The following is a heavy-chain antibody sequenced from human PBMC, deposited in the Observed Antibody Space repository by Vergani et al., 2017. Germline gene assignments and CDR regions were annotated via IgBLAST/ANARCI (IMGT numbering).Heavy chain of an antibody. D-gene: IGHD2-21*01. CDR1: GFTFSSYA. Sequence: EVQLLESGGGLVQPGGSLRLSCAASGFTFSSYAMTWVRLAPGKGLQWVSAIRGSGGNTFYTDSVKGRFTISRDNSKDTLYLQMNSLRAEDTAVYYCAKDYEHIVVVIATQPDYWGQGTLVTVSS. CDR3: AKDYEHIVVVIATQPDY. V-gene: IGHV3-23*01. J-gene: IGHJ4*02. CDR2: IRGSGGNT.